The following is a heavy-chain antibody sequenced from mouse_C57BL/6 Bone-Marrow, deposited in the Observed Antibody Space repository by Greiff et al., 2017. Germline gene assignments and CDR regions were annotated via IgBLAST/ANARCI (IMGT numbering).Heavy chain of an antibody. CDR3: ARIARGPFDY. CDR1: GFSLSTYGMG. Sequence: QVTLKVSGPGLLQPSQTLSLTCSFSGFSLSTYGMGVGGIRQPSGKGLEWLAHIWWDDDKYYNPALKILLTIAKDTAKNQVFLKSANVDTADTATYVCARIARGPFDYWCQGTTLTVSS. V-gene: IGHV8-8*01. CDR2: IWWDDDK. J-gene: IGHJ2*01.